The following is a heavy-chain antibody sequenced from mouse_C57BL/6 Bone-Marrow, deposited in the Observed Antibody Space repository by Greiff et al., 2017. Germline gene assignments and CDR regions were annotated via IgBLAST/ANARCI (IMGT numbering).Heavy chain of an antibody. CDR1: GFNIQDDY. CDR2: IDPENGDT. CDR3: TTYYYGSSFFDY. Sequence: EVQLVESGAELVRPGASVKLSCTASGFNIQDDYMHWVKQRPEQGLEWIGWIDPENGDTEYASKFQGKATITADTSSNTAYLQLSSLTSEDTAVYYCTTYYYGSSFFDYWGQGTTLTVSS. D-gene: IGHD1-1*01. J-gene: IGHJ2*01. V-gene: IGHV14-4*01.